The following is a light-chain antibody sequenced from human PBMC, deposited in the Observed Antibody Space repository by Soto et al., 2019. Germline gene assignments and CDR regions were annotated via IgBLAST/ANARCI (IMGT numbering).Light chain of an antibody. CDR2: EVN. CDR3: SSYAGSSNV. V-gene: IGLV2-8*01. CDR1: SSDVGGYNY. J-gene: IGLJ1*01. Sequence: QSALTQAPAASGSPGQSVAISCTGTSSDVGGYNYVSWYQQHPGKAPKLMIYEVNERPSGVPDRFSGSKSGNTASLTVSGLQAEDEADYYCSSYAGSSNVFGTGTKVTVL.